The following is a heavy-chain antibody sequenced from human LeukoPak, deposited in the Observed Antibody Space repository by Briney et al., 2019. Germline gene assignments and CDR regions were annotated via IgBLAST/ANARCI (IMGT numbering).Heavy chain of an antibody. CDR2: ISYDGSNK. D-gene: IGHD3-10*01. V-gene: IGHV3-30*18. J-gene: IGHJ4*02. Sequence: PGGSLRLSCAASGFTFSSYGMHWVRQAPGKGLEWVAVISYDGSNKYYADSVKGRFTISRDNSKNTLYLQMNSPRAEDTAVYYCAKENHIDYYGSGSYYTNFDYWGQGTLVTVSS. CDR1: GFTFSSYG. CDR3: AKENHIDYYGSGSYYTNFDY.